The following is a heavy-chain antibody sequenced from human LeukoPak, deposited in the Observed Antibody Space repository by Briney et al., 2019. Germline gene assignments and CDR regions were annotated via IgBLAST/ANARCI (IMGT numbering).Heavy chain of an antibody. CDR3: ATHTYYCGSGSYYNGNQVDY. J-gene: IGHJ4*02. V-gene: IGHV1-69*01. D-gene: IGHD3-10*01. CDR2: IIPIFGTA. Sequence: GASVKVSCKASGGTFSSYAIRWVRQAPGQGLEWMGGIIPIFGTANYAQKFQGRVTITADESTSTAYMELSSLRSEDTAVYYCATHTYYCGSGSYYNGNQVDYWGQGTLVTVSS. CDR1: GGTFSSYA.